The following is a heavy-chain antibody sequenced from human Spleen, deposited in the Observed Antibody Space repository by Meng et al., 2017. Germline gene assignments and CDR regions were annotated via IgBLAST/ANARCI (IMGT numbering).Heavy chain of an antibody. CDR2: IYPSDSDT. J-gene: IGHJ6*02. Sequence: GESLKISCKGSGYYFTSNWIGWVRQMPGKGLEWTGIIYPSDSDTTYSPSFQGQVTLSADKSINTAYLHWSSLKASDTATYYCARLSSKGLDVWGQGTTVTVSS. CDR3: ARLSSKGLDV. CDR1: GYYFTSNW. D-gene: IGHD2/OR15-2a*01. V-gene: IGHV5-51*01.